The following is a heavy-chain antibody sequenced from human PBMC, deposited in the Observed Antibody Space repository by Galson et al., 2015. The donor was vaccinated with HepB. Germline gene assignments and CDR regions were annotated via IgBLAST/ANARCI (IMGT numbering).Heavy chain of an antibody. CDR1: GFTFSSYS. V-gene: IGHV3-48*01. J-gene: IGHJ4*02. CDR3: ARTGGITGTRVFDY. D-gene: IGHD1-20*01. Sequence: SLRLSCAASGFTFSSYSMNWVRQAPGKGLEWVSYIGSSSNTIYYADSVKGRFTISRDNAKNSLYLQMNSLRAEDTAVYYCARTGGITGTRVFDYWGQGTLVTVSS. CDR2: IGSSSNTI.